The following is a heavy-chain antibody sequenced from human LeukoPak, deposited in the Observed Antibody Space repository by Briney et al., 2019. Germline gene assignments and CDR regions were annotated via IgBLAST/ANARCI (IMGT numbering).Heavy chain of an antibody. J-gene: IGHJ4*02. V-gene: IGHV3-74*01. Sequence: GGSLRLSCAASGSTLSNYWMHWVRQVPGKGLLWVSRINSDGSPTFYADSVKGRFTISRDNAKNTLYLQMNSLRAEDTAVYYCARGDYFDYWGQGTLVTVSS. CDR1: GSTLSNYW. CDR2: INSDGSPT. CDR3: ARGDYFDY.